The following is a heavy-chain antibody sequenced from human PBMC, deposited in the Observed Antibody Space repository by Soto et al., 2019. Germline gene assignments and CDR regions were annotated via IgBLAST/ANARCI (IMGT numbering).Heavy chain of an antibody. CDR1: GDTFISSG. J-gene: IGHJ3*02. CDR3: ARIEYCSGGNCYSAFDI. D-gene: IGHD2-15*01. Sequence: VQSGAEVKKPGASVKVSCKPSGDTFISSGISWVRQAPGQGLEWMGWISGYKGDTNYAQKFQGRVTLTTDTSTSTAYMELRSLTPGDTAIYYCARIEYCSGGNCYSAFDIWGQGTLVTVSS. CDR2: ISGYKGDT. V-gene: IGHV1-18*01.